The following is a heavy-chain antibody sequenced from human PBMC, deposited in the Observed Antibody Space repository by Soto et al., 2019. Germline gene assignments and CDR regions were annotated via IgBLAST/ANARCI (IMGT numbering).Heavy chain of an antibody. Sequence: SVTCGVSGGSIGSGGYSWSWIRQPPGKGLEWIGYIYHSGSTYYNPSLRSRVTISVDRSKNQFSLQLNSVTPEDTALYYCASSDRSGFGFDYWGQGTLVTVSS. CDR1: GGSIGSGGYS. D-gene: IGHD3-22*01. CDR2: IYHSGST. J-gene: IGHJ4*02. CDR3: ASSDRSGFGFDY. V-gene: IGHV4-30-2*01.